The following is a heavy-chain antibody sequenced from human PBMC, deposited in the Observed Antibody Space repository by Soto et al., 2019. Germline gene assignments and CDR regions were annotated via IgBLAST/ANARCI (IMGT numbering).Heavy chain of an antibody. D-gene: IGHD6-19*01. CDR1: GFTFSSYP. CDR2: ISGSGGST. J-gene: IGHJ4*02. CDR3: ARRIAMANSFDY. V-gene: IGHV3-23*01. Sequence: EVQLLESGGGLVQPGGSLRLSCAASGFTFSSYPMSWVRQAPGKGLEWVSLISGSGGSTFYADSVKGRFTISRDNSKNTLYLQMNSLRAEDTAVYCCARRIAMANSFDYWGQGTLVAVSS.